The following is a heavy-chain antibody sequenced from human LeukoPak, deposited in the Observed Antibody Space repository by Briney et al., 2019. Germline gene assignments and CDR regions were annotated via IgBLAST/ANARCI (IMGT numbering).Heavy chain of an antibody. V-gene: IGHV3-21*01. CDR1: GFTFISYS. Sequence: GGSLRLSCAASGFTFISYSMNWVRQAPGKGLEWVSSISSSSSYIYYADSVKGRFTISRDNAKNSLYLQMNSLRAEDTAVYYCARDLYYYYGMDVWGQGTTVTVSS. CDR2: ISSSSSYI. CDR3: ARDLYYYYGMDV. J-gene: IGHJ6*02.